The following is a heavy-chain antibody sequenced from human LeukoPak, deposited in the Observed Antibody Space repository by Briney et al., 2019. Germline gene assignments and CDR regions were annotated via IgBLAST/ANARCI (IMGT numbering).Heavy chain of an antibody. J-gene: IGHJ4*02. CDR1: GYTFTNYY. CDR3: AREPVAGVDY. V-gene: IGHV1-46*01. CDR2: INPSGGST. Sequence: GASVKVSCKASGYTFTNYYMHWVRQAPGQGLEWMGIINPSGGSTSCAQKFQGRVTMTRDTSTSTVYMELSSLRSEDTAVYYCAREPVAGVDYWGQGTLVTVSS. D-gene: IGHD6-19*01.